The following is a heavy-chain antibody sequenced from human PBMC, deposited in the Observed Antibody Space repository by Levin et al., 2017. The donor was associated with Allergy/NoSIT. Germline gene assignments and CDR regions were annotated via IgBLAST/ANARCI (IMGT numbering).Heavy chain of an antibody. CDR2: INPNSGGT. CDR1: GYTFTGYY. J-gene: IGHJ4*02. CDR3: ARGDGYSYGSGDY. Sequence: ASVKVSCKASGYTFTGYYMHWVRQAPGQGLEWMGWINPNSGGTNYAQKFQGRVTMTRDTSISTAYMELNRLRSDDTAVYYCARGDGYSYGSGDYWGQGTLVTVSS. D-gene: IGHD5-18*01. V-gene: IGHV1-2*02.